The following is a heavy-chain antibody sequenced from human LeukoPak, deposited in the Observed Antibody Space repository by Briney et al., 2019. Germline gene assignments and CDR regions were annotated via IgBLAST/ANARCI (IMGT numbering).Heavy chain of an antibody. Sequence: GGSLRLSCAASGFTFSNYGMHLVRQAPGKGPEWVALIRYDGSNKYYADSVKGQFTISRDNSKNTLYLQMNSLRAEDTAVYYCAKSYCSGGSCFSDYWGQGTLVTVSS. CDR2: IRYDGSNK. CDR3: AKSYCSGGSCFSDY. D-gene: IGHD2-15*01. V-gene: IGHV3-30*02. J-gene: IGHJ4*02. CDR1: GFTFSNYG.